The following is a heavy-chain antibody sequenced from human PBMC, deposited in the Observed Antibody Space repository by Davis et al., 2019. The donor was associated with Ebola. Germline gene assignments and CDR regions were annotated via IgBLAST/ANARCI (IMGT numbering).Heavy chain of an antibody. CDR1: GFTFSSYA. Sequence: GESLKISCAASGFTFSSYAMSWVRQAPGKGLEWVSAISGSGGSTYYADSVKGRFTISRDNSKNTLYLQMNSLRAEDTAVYYCAKERFTVTTFDYWGQGTLVTVSS. D-gene: IGHD4-17*01. CDR2: ISGSGGST. CDR3: AKERFTVTTFDY. J-gene: IGHJ4*02. V-gene: IGHV3-23*01.